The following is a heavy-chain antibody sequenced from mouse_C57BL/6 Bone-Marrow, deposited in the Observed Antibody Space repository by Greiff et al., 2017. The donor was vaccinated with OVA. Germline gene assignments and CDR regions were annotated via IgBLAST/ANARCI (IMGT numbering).Heavy chain of an antibody. CDR3: ARELTGSVWFAY. CDR1: GYTFTSYW. CDR2: IHPNSGST. Sequence: QVQLQQPGAALVKPGASVTLSCKASGYTFTSYWMHWVKQRPGQGLEWIGMIHPNSGSTNYNEKFKSKATLTVDKSSSTAYMQLSSLTSEDSAVYYCARELTGSVWFAYWGQGTLVTVSA. V-gene: IGHV1-64*01. D-gene: IGHD4-1*01. J-gene: IGHJ3*01.